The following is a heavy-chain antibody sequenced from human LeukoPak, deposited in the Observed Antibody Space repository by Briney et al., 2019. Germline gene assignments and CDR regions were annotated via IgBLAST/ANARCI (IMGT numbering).Heavy chain of an antibody. J-gene: IGHJ4*02. CDR1: GFTFSSYS. CDR3: ARDLSMVSPPFDY. CDR2: ISSSSSYI. D-gene: IGHD2/OR15-2a*01. V-gene: IGHV3-21*01. Sequence: GGSLRLSCAASGFTFSSYSMNWVRQAPGKGLEWVSSISSSSSYIYYADSVKGRFTISRDNAKNSLYLQMNSLRAEDTAVYYCARDLSMVSPPFDYWGQETLVTVSS.